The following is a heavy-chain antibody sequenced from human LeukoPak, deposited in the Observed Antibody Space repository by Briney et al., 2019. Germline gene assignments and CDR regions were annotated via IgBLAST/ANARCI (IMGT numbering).Heavy chain of an antibody. J-gene: IGHJ4*02. CDR2: INPNSCST. D-gene: IGHD1-26*01. V-gene: IGHV1-2*02. CDR1: GYTFSAYD. CDR3: ASEIGYSLVGAGGLHDY. Sequence: ASVKVSCTASGYTFSAYDMHWVRQAPGKGLEWVGWINPNSCSTYYAHTVQGRVTMSRDTSMNTLYMELNRLRSDDTAVYYCASEIGYSLVGAGGLHDYWGQGTLVTVSP.